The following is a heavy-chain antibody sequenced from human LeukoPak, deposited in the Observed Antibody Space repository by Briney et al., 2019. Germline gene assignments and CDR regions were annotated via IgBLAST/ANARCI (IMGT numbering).Heavy chain of an antibody. CDR1: GGSISSGSYY. CDR3: ARLSSSWSS. D-gene: IGHD6-13*01. Sequence: SSETLSLTCTVSGGSISSGSYYWSWIRQPAGKGLEWIGRIYTSGSTNYNPSLKSRVTISVDTSKNQFSLKLSSVTAADTAVYYCARLSSSWSSWGQGTLVTVSS. V-gene: IGHV4-61*02. J-gene: IGHJ5*02. CDR2: IYTSGST.